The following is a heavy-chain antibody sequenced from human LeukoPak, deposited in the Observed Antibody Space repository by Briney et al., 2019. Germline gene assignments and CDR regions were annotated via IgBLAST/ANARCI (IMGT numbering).Heavy chain of an antibody. CDR1: GFTFSSYG. Sequence: PGGFLRLSCVASGFTFSSYGMSWVRQAPGKGLEWVSGISAGGVSTYYADSVKGRFTISRDNTKNTLYLQMNSLRADDAAIYYCARDGITMIVVVSQGTDAFDIWGQGTMVTVSS. D-gene: IGHD3-22*01. CDR2: ISAGGVST. J-gene: IGHJ3*02. CDR3: ARDGITMIVVVSQGTDAFDI. V-gene: IGHV3-23*01.